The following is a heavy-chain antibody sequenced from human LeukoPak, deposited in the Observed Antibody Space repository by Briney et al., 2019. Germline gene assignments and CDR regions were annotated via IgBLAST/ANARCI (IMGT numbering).Heavy chain of an antibody. D-gene: IGHD5-12*01. CDR2: IRYDGSNK. J-gene: IGHJ3*02. Sequence: GGSLRLSCAASGFTFSSYGMHWVRQAPGKGLEWVAFIRYDGSNKYYADSVKGRFTISRDNSKNTLYLQMNSLRAEDTAVYYCAKDITYSGYDADAFDIWGQGTMVTVSS. CDR3: AKDITYSGYDADAFDI. V-gene: IGHV3-30*02. CDR1: GFTFSSYG.